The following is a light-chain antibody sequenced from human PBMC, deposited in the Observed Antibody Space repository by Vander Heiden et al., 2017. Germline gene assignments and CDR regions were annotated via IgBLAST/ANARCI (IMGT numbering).Light chain of an antibody. CDR3: SSYEGSNNLV. Sequence: QSALTQPPSASGSPGQSVTISCTGTSSDVGGYNLVTWYQQHPGKAPKLMIYEVSNWPTGVPVRFSGSKSGNTASLTDSGLPAEDEADYYCSSYEGSNNLVFGGG. J-gene: IGLJ2*01. V-gene: IGLV2-8*01. CDR2: EVS. CDR1: SSDVGGYNL.